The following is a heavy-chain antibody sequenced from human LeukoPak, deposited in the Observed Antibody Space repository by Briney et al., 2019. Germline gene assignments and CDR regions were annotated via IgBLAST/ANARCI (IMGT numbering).Heavy chain of an antibody. J-gene: IGHJ4*02. CDR2: IYYIGSA. Sequence: PSETLSLTCTISGDSISTFYWTWIRQPPGKGLEWIGNIYYIGSANYNPSLKGRVTISVDTSKEQFSLKLTSVTAADTAKYFCARETLEYYDSSGYSIFDYWGQGTLVTVSS. CDR1: GDSISTFY. D-gene: IGHD3-22*01. CDR3: ARETLEYYDSSGYSIFDY. V-gene: IGHV4-59*01.